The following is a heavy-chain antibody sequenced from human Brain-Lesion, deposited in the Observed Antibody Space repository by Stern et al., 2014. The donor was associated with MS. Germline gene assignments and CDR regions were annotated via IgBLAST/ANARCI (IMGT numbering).Heavy chain of an antibody. CDR2: IYNSGAT. D-gene: IGHD1-26*01. Sequence: QVQLQESGPGLVKPSQTLSLTCTVSGDSITSGGHYWSWLRQHPGKGLEWIGYIYNSGATFYNPSLKGRVTISLDTSKNQFSLQLSSVTAADTAIYYCASRWSGTYYGQNWFDPWGQGILVTVSP. V-gene: IGHV4-31*03. CDR1: GDSITSGGHY. J-gene: IGHJ5*02. CDR3: ASRWSGTYYGQNWFDP.